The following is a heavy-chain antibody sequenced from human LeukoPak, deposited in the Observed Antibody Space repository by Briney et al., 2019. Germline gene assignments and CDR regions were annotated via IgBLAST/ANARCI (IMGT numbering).Heavy chain of an antibody. V-gene: IGHV3-23*01. CDR3: AKWSGAGTNYYYYGMDV. D-gene: IGHD3-10*01. CDR1: GFTFSSYA. J-gene: IGHJ6*02. CDR2: ISGSGGST. Sequence: PGGSLRLSCAASGFTFSSYAMSWVRQAPGKGLEWVSAISGSGGSTYYADSVKGRFTISRDNSKNTLYLQMNSLRAEDTAVYYCAKWSGAGTNYYYYGMDVWGQGTTVTVSS.